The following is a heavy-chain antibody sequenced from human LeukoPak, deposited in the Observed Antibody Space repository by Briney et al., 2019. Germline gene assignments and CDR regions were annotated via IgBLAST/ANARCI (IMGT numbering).Heavy chain of an antibody. CDR3: AKAPVTSCRGAYCYPFDS. Sequence: GGSLRLSCAASGFTLSTYAMSWVRQTPGKGLEWVAATSSSDAGTYHADSVRGRFTISRDNSKNTLYLQMNSLRAEDAAVYFCAKAPVTSCRGAYCYPFDSWGQGTLVTVSS. CDR1: GFTLSTYA. CDR2: TSSSDAGT. J-gene: IGHJ4*02. V-gene: IGHV3-23*01. D-gene: IGHD2-21*01.